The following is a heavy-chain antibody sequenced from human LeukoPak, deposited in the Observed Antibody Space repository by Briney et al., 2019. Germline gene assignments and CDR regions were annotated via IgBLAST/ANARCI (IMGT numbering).Heavy chain of an antibody. D-gene: IGHD3-10*01. V-gene: IGHV4-39*07. CDR1: GDSIASTIYY. J-gene: IGHJ4*02. CDR2: IYYSGST. Sequence: YPSETLSLTCSVSGDSIASTIYYWGWIRQPPGKGLEWIGNIYYSGSTYYTPSLKSRVIISVDTSKNQFSLKLSSVTAADTAVYYCARVKYYGSGSFDYWGQGTLVTVSS. CDR3: ARVKYYGSGSFDY.